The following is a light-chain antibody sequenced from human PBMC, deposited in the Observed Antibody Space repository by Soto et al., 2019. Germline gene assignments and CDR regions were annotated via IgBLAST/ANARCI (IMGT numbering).Light chain of an antibody. CDR3: QQRSNRPWT. Sequence: DIVLTQSPATLSLSPGERATLSCRASQSVSSYLAWYQQKPGQAPRLLIYDASNRAPGIPARFSGSGSGTDFTHTISSLEPEDFAVYYCQQRSNRPWTFGQGTKVEIK. CDR2: DAS. CDR1: QSVSSY. J-gene: IGKJ1*01. V-gene: IGKV3-11*01.